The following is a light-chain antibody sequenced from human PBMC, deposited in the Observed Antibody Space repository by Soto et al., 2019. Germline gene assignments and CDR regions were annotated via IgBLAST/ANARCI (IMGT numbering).Light chain of an antibody. CDR2: GNS. V-gene: IGLV1-40*01. CDR3: QSYDSGGGVV. Sequence: QSVLTQPPSVSGAPGQRVTISCTGSSSNIGAGYDVHWYQQLPGTAPKLLIYGNSNRPSGVPDRFSGSKSGTSASLAITGLGAEDGAVYYCQSYDSGGGVVFGGGTKVPVL. J-gene: IGLJ2*01. CDR1: SSNIGAGYD.